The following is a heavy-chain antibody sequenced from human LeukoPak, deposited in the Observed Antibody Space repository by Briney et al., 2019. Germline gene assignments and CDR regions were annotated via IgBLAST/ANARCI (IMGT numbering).Heavy chain of an antibody. Sequence: GGSLRLSCAASGFTVSSNYMSWVRQAPGKGLEWVSSISSSSSYIYYADSVKGRFTISRDNAKNSLYLQMNSLRAEDTAVYYCARDRDCSGGSCYPDYWGQGTLVTVSS. CDR3: ARDRDCSGGSCYPDY. D-gene: IGHD2-15*01. J-gene: IGHJ4*02. CDR1: GFTVSSNY. CDR2: ISSSSSYI. V-gene: IGHV3-21*01.